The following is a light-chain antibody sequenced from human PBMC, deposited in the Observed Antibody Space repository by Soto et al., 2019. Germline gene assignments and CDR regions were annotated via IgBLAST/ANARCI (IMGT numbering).Light chain of an antibody. CDR1: QGISNN. Sequence: DIQMTQSPSSLSASVGDRVTITCRASQGISNNLAWYQQKPGKVPQLLIYYASTLQSGVPSRFSGSRSGTDFTLTISSLQPEDAATYYCQKYDSAPLTFGQGTKVEFK. CDR2: YAS. V-gene: IGKV1-27*01. J-gene: IGKJ1*01. CDR3: QKYDSAPLT.